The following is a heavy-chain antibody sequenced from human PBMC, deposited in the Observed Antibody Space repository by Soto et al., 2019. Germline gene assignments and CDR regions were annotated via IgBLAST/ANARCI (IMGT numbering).Heavy chain of an antibody. Sequence: PGGSLRLSCAASGLTFSGHWMTWVRQTPGEGLQWVAAIKPDGSETFYVDSVKGRFTISRDNARNSLFLQMDSLRAEDTAVYYCTSRPSGMTYHAVCYFWGQGSMV. V-gene: IGHV3-7*03. CDR1: GLTFSGHW. CDR3: TSRPSGMTYHAVCYF. D-gene: IGHD2-21*02. J-gene: IGHJ4*02. CDR2: IKPDGSET.